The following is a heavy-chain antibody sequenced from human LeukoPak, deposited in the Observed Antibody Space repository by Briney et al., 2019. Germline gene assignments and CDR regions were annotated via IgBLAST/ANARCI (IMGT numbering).Heavy chain of an antibody. CDR2: INRSGST. D-gene: IGHD2-21*02. Sequence: SETLSLTCAVYGGSFSGYYWSWIRQPPGKGLEWIGEINRSGSTNYNPSLKSRVTISVDTSKNQFSLKLSSVTAADTAVYYCARGLFPYCGGDCYSGGYYFDYWGQGTLVTVSS. CDR1: GGSFSGYY. V-gene: IGHV4-34*01. CDR3: ARGLFPYCGGDCYSGGYYFDY. J-gene: IGHJ4*02.